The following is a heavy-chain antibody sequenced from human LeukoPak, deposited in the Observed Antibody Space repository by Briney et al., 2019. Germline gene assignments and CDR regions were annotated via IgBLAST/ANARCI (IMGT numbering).Heavy chain of an antibody. D-gene: IGHD6-13*01. CDR2: SDTYSGKT. V-gene: IGHV1-18*01. J-gene: IGHJ5*02. Sequence: ASVKVSCKASGYTYTTDGISWVRQAPGQGLEWMGWSDTYSGKTNYAQKFQGRVTMTSDTSTSTAYMELRSLRSDDTAVYYCARDRGIAEADSFDPWGQGTLVTVSS. CDR1: GYTYTTDG. CDR3: ARDRGIAEADSFDP.